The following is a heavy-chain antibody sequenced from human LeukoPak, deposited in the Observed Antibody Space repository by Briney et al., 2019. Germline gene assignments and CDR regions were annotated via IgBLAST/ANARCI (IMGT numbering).Heavy chain of an antibody. CDR3: ARGQLLYNRVFDY. V-gene: IGHV3-21*01. J-gene: IGHJ4*02. D-gene: IGHD2-2*02. CDR2: ISSSSSYI. Sequence: GGSLRLSCAASGFTFSSYSMNWVRQAPGKGLEWVSSISSSSSYIYYADSVKGRFTISRDNAKNSLYLQMSSLRAEDTAVYYCARGQLLYNRVFDYWGQGTLVTVSS. CDR1: GFTFSSYS.